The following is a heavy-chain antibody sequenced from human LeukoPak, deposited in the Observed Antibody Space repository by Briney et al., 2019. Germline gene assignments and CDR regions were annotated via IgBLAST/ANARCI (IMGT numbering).Heavy chain of an antibody. V-gene: IGHV3-21*01. D-gene: IGHD3-9*01. CDR2: ITSSSTSM. CDR3: ARTYYDILTGYNPYFDY. CDR1: GFTFSNYA. Sequence: GGSLRLSCAASGFTFSNYAMSWVRQAPGKGLEWVSSITSSSTSMYYADSVKGRFTISRDNAKNSLYLQMISLRAEDTAVYYCARTYYDILTGYNPYFDYWGQGTLVTVSS. J-gene: IGHJ4*02.